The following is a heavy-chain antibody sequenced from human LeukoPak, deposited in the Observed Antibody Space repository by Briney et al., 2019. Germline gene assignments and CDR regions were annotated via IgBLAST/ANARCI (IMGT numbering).Heavy chain of an antibody. V-gene: IGHV1-46*01. D-gene: IGHD3-22*01. J-gene: IGHJ4*02. CDR2: INPSGGST. CDR3: ARDDSSGPQVY. Sequence: ASVKVSCKASGYTFSSYYMHWVRQAPGQGLEWMGIINPSGGSTKYAQKLQGRVTMTRDTSTSTVYMELSSLRSEDTAVYYCARDDSSGPQVYWGQGTLVTASS. CDR1: GYTFSSYY.